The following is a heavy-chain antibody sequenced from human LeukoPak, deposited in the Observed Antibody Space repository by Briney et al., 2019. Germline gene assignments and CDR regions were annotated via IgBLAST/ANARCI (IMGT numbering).Heavy chain of an antibody. CDR2: ISYDGRNK. Sequence: PGGSLRLSCAASGFSFISYGMHWVRQAPCKGLEWVGVISYDGRNKKYADSVKGRFTISRDNSKDTLYLQMNSLRDEDTAVYYCAKRPSDYGDYVTYFDYWGQGTLVTVSS. CDR3: AKRPSDYGDYVTYFDY. J-gene: IGHJ4*02. V-gene: IGHV3-30*18. CDR1: GFSFISYG. D-gene: IGHD4-17*01.